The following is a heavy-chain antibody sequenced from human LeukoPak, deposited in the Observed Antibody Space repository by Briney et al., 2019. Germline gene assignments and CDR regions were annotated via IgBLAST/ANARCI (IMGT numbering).Heavy chain of an antibody. CDR3: AWYGVTHGLDV. CDR2: INQDGSDK. D-gene: IGHD3-10*01. CDR1: GFSLSNYW. V-gene: IGHV3-7*01. Sequence: GGSLRLSCAAPGFSLSNYWMSWVRQAPGKGLEWLANINQDGSDKYYVDSVMGRFTIPKDNAKNSVYLQMNSLRPEDTAIYYCAWYGVTHGLDVWGQGTTVTVSS. J-gene: IGHJ6*02.